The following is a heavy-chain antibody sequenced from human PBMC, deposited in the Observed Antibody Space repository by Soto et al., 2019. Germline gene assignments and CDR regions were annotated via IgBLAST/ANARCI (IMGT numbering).Heavy chain of an antibody. J-gene: IGHJ4*02. Sequence: GGSLRLSCAASGFTFSSYGMHWVRQAPGKGLEWVAVISYDGSNKYYADSVKGRFTISRDNSKNTLYLQMNSLRAEDTAVYYCAKDNPYDSSGYSALGYWGQGTLVTVSS. CDR1: GFTFSSYG. V-gene: IGHV3-30*18. CDR3: AKDNPYDSSGYSALGY. D-gene: IGHD3-22*01. CDR2: ISYDGSNK.